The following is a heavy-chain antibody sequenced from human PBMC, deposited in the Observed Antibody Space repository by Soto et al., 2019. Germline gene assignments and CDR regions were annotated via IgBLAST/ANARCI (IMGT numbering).Heavy chain of an antibody. CDR3: AREGEEYKSLTGFDL. J-gene: IGHJ5*02. Sequence: GGSLRLSCAASGFTLSSYSLNWVRQAPGKGLEWVSYISSSSSTIYYADSVKGRFTISRDNAKNSLYLQMNSLRAEDTAVYYCAREGEEYKSLTGFDLWGQGTLVTVSS. V-gene: IGHV3-48*01. CDR1: GFTLSSYS. D-gene: IGHD1-1*01. CDR2: ISSSSSTI.